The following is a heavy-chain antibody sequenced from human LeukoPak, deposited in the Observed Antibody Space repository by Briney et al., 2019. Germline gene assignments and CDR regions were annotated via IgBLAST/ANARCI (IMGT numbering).Heavy chain of an antibody. CDR3: ASHSGSLPRGDY. J-gene: IGHJ4*02. V-gene: IGHV3-23*01. D-gene: IGHD1-26*01. CDR1: GFTFSSYA. Sequence: GGSLRLSCAASGFTFSSYAMSWVRQAPGKGLEWVSAISGSGGSTYYADSVKGRFTISRDNARNSLHLQMNSLRSEDTAVYYCASHSGSLPRGDYWGQGTLVTVSS. CDR2: ISGSGGST.